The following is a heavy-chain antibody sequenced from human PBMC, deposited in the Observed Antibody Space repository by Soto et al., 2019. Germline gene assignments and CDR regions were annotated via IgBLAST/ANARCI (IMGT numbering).Heavy chain of an antibody. D-gene: IGHD2-15*01. CDR2: INHSGST. V-gene: IGHV4-34*01. CDR3: VSSGGYCSGGSCCNWCDH. J-gene: IGHJ5*02. CDR1: GGSFSGYY. Sequence: PSETLSLTCAVYGGSFSGYYWSWIRQPPGKGLEWIGEINHSGSTNYNPSLKSRVTISVDTSKNQFSLKLGSVTAADTAVYYCVSSGGYCSGGSCCNWCDHWGQGTLVTVSS.